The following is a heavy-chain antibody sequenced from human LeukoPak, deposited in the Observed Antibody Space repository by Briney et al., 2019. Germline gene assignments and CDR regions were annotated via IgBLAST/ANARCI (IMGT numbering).Heavy chain of an antibody. Sequence: GASVKVSCKASGGTFSSYAISWVRQAPGRGLEWMGMIIPILGIANYAQKFQGRVTITADKSTSTAYMELSSLRSEDTAVYYCARDLLRDYYYYGMDVWGQGTTVTVSS. D-gene: IGHD2-15*01. CDR2: IIPILGIA. CDR3: ARDLLRDYYYYGMDV. V-gene: IGHV1-69*04. CDR1: GGTFSSYA. J-gene: IGHJ6*02.